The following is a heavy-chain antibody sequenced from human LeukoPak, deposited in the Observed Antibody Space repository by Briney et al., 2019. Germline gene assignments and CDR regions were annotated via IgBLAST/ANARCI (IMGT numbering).Heavy chain of an antibody. Sequence: PETLSLTCTVSGGSISSYYWSWIRQPPGKGLEWIGYIYYSGSTNYNPSLKSRVTISVDTSKNQFSLKLSSVTAADTAVYYCAREVGGYSSSWYGDYFDYWGQGTLVTVSS. CDR2: IYYSGST. J-gene: IGHJ4*02. CDR1: GGSISSYY. CDR3: AREVGGYSSSWYGDYFDY. D-gene: IGHD6-13*01. V-gene: IGHV4-59*01.